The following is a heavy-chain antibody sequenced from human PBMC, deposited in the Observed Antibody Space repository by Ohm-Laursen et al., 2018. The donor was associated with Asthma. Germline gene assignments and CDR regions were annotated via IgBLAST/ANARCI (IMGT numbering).Heavy chain of an antibody. CDR2: INPSSGSS. V-gene: IGHV1-46*01. CDR3: ARATFSTCCGGDCYYFDF. D-gene: IGHD2-21*02. J-gene: IGHJ4*02. Sequence: ASVKVSCKASGYPFTRDYMHWVRQAPGQGLEWMGIINPSSGSSSYAQKFQGRVTMTSDTSTSTVYMELSSLRSEDTAVYYCARATFSTCCGGDCYYFDFWGQGTLVTVSS. CDR1: GYPFTRDY.